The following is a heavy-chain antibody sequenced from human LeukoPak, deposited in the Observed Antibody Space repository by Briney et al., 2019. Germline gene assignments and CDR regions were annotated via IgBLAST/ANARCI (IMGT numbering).Heavy chain of an antibody. V-gene: IGHV4-4*02. CDR2: MYLSGTT. Sequence: SETLSLTCTVSGDSINSLDLWSWVRQPPGKGLEWIGEMYLSGTTHSNPSVKSRVTISIDKSKNQFFLNLSSVTAADTAVYYCAGLVGRYSSGLFYYYFDYWGQGTLVTVSS. D-gene: IGHD3-22*01. J-gene: IGHJ4*02. CDR1: GDSINSLDL. CDR3: AGLVGRYSSGLFYYYFDY.